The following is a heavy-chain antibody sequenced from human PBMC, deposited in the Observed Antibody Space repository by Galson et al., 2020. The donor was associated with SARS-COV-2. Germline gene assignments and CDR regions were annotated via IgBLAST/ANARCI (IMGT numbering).Heavy chain of an antibody. Sequence: GGSLRLSCAASGFTFSSYGMHWVRQAPGKGLEWVAVISYDGSNKYYADSVKGRFTISRDNSKNTLYLQMNSLRAEDTAVYYCAKDIVVVVAAILGELNYGMDVWGQGTTVTVSS. CDR3: AKDIVVVVAAILGELNYGMDV. V-gene: IGHV3-30*18. CDR2: ISYDGSNK. CDR1: GFTFSSYG. D-gene: IGHD2-15*01. J-gene: IGHJ6*02.